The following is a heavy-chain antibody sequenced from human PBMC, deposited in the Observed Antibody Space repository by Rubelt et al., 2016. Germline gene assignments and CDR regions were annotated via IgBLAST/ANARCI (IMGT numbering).Heavy chain of an antibody. CDR2: IYYSGST. J-gene: IGHJ6*02. D-gene: IGHD6-19*01. CDR1: GGSISSYY. CDR3: ASWGGWPGDGMDV. V-gene: IGHV4-59*08. Sequence: QVQLQESGPGLVKPSETLSLTCTVSGGSISSYYWSWMRQPPGKGLEWIVYIYYSGSTNYNPSLKSLFTISVDPSKNQFSLKLSSVTAADTAVYYCASWGGWPGDGMDVWGQGTTVTVSS.